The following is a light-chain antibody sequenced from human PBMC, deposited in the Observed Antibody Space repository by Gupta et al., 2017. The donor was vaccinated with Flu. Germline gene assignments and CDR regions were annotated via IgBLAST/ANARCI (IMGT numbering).Light chain of an antibody. J-gene: IGLJ3*02. Sequence: SVASACNGSRSSVGGYKYVSRHQQHPGKAPKLMIYKVSQRAAGVPDRSCSSKSSNTASLTVAGLQAEDEDDYYCSSYAGNNNWVFGGGTKLTVL. CDR3: SSYAGNNNWV. CDR1: RSSVGGYKY. CDR2: KVS. V-gene: IGLV2-8*01.